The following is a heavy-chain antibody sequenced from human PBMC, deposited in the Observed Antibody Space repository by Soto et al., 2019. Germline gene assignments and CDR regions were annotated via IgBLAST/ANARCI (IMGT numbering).Heavy chain of an antibody. CDR1: GFTFSSYS. J-gene: IGHJ6*02. CDR2: ISSSSSYI. D-gene: IGHD4-17*01. CDR3: ARDAYGDLHYYGMDV. Sequence: RPSCAASGFTFSSYSKNLVPPAPGKGLEWVSSISSSSSYIYYADSVKGRFTISRDNAKNSLYLQMNSLRAEDTAVYYCARDAYGDLHYYGMDVWGQGTTVTVSS. V-gene: IGHV3-21*01.